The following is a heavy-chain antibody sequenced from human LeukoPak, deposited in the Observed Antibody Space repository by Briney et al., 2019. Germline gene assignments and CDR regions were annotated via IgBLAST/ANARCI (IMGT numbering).Heavy chain of an antibody. CDR2: IYTSGST. CDR1: GGSLSSYY. Sequence: PSETLSLTCTVSGGSLSSYYWSWIRQPAGKGLEWIGRIYTSGSTNYNPSLKSRVTISVDKSKNQFSLKLSSVTAADTAVYYCARERNWNYEGFDYWGQGTLVTVSS. V-gene: IGHV4-4*07. J-gene: IGHJ4*02. CDR3: ARERNWNYEGFDY. D-gene: IGHD1-7*01.